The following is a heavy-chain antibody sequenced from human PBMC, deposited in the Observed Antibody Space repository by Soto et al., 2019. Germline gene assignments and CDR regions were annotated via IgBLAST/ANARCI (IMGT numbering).Heavy chain of an antibody. V-gene: IGHV1-18*01. Sequence: GASVKVSCKASGYTFTSYGIIWVRQAPGQGLEWMGWISAYNGNTNYAQKLQGRVTMTTDTSTSTAYMELRSLRSDDTAVYYCASSRRGYCSSTSCSGPFDPWGQGTLVTVSS. CDR2: ISAYNGNT. CDR1: GYTFTSYG. CDR3: ASSRRGYCSSTSCSGPFDP. J-gene: IGHJ5*02. D-gene: IGHD2-2*01.